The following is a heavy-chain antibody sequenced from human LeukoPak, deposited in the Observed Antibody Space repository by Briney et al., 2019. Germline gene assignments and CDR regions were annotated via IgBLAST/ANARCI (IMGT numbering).Heavy chain of an antibody. V-gene: IGHV4-59*01. D-gene: IGHD3-22*01. J-gene: IGHJ3*02. CDR1: GGSISSYY. CDR2: IYYSGST. Sequence: PSETLSLTCAVSGGSISSYYWSWIRQPPGKGLEWIGYIYYSGSTNYNPSLKSRDTISVDTSKNQFSLKLSSVTAADTAVYYCARVWMIVGGFDIWGQGTMVTVSS. CDR3: ARVWMIVGGFDI.